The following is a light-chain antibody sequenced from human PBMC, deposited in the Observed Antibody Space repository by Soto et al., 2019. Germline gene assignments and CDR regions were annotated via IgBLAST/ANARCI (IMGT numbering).Light chain of an antibody. Sequence: QSVLTQSPSASASLGASVKLTCTLSSGHSNYAIAWHQQQPEKGPRYLMKLNNDGSHSKGDGIPDRFSGSSSGAERYLTISSLQSEDESDYYCQTWVTGISVVFGGGTKLTVL. J-gene: IGLJ2*01. CDR3: QTWVTGISVV. V-gene: IGLV4-69*01. CDR1: SGHSNYA. CDR2: LNNDGSH.